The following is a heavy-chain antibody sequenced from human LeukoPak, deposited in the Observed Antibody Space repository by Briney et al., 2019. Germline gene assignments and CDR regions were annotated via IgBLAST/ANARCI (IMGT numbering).Heavy chain of an antibody. J-gene: IGHJ3*02. CDR3: ARDSYYDSSGYYPPDAFDI. V-gene: IGHV4-39*07. CDR2: IYYSGST. D-gene: IGHD3-22*01. CDR1: GGSISSSSYY. Sequence: SETLSLICTVSGGSISSSSYYWGWIRQPPGKGLEWFGSIYYSGSTYYNPSLKSRVTISVDTSKNQFSLKLSSVTAADTAVYYCARDSYYDSSGYYPPDAFDIWGQGTMVTVSS.